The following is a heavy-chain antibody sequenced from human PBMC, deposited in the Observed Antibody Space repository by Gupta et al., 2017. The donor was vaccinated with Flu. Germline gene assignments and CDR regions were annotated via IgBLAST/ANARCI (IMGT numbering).Heavy chain of an antibody. Sequence: QVQLVQSGAEVKKPGASVKVSCKASGYTFTGYYIHWVRQAPGQGLEWIGWINPNSDVTNYAQKFKGRVTRTKDRNISTAYMELSSLRSDDTAVYYCXRXRSGAPXRGTTWSYNWFDPGGQGTLVTVSS. D-gene: IGHD1-26*01. CDR2: INPNSDVT. CDR3: XRXRSGAPXRGTTWSYNWFDP. CDR1: GYTFTGYY. V-gene: IGHV1-2*02. J-gene: IGHJ5*01.